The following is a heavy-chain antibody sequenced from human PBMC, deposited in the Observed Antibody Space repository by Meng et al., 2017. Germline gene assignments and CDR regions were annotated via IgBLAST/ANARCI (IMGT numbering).Heavy chain of an antibody. Sequence: QVQLQESGPGLVSPSETLSLTVTVSGGSVGSGNDYWSWIRQPPGKGLEWIGYIVYSGSTTYNPSLKTRVTISVDTSKNQFSLKLTSVTAADTAVYFCARDVGGDYETLFDYWGRGTLVTVSS. CDR2: IVYSGST. V-gene: IGHV4-61*01. CDR1: GGSVGSGNDY. CDR3: ARDVGGDYETLFDY. D-gene: IGHD4-17*01. J-gene: IGHJ4*02.